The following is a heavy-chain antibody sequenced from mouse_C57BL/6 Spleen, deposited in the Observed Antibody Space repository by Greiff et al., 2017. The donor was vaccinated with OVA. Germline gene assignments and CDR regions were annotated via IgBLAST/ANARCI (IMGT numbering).Heavy chain of an antibody. CDR1: GFNIKDYY. V-gene: IGHV14-2*01. D-gene: IGHD1-1*01. CDR2: IDPEDGET. Sequence: DVKLQESGAELVKPGASVKLSCTASGFNIKDYYMHWVKQRTEQGLEWIGRIDPEDGETKYAPKFQGKATITADTSSNTAYLQLSSLTSEDTAVYYCARDYGSSSGAMDYWGQGTSVTVSS. CDR3: ARDYGSSSGAMDY. J-gene: IGHJ4*01.